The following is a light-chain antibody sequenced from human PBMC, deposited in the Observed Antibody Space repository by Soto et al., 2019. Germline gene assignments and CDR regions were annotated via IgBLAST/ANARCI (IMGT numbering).Light chain of an antibody. CDR2: GAS. CDR3: QQHGQWPIT. CDR1: QKVSSRY. Sequence: IVLPQSPCTLSLSPVYRSTLSCRASQKVSSRYLAWYQQKPGQAPSLLIFGASNRATGIPDRFSGSGSGTEFTLTISSLQPEDFATYYCQQHGQWPITFGQGTRLENK. V-gene: IGKV3-20*01. J-gene: IGKJ5*01.